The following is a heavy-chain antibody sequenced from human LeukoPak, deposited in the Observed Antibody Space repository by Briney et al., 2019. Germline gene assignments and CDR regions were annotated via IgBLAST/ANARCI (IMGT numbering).Heavy chain of an antibody. D-gene: IGHD6-6*01. J-gene: IGHJ5*02. Sequence: ASVKFSCKASGYTLTDYYMHWVRQAPGQGLEWMGWISPNIGGTNYAQNFQGRVTMTRDTSVSTAYMALGGLRSDDTAASYCARFKIANRRGDNWFDPWGQGTLVTFSS. CDR3: ARFKIANRRGDNWFDP. CDR2: ISPNIGGT. V-gene: IGHV1-2*02. CDR1: GYTLTDYY.